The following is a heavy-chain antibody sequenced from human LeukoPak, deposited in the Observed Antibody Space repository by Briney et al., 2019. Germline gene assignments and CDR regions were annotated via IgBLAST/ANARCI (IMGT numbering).Heavy chain of an antibody. CDR3: ARYCSSTSCYTDGINNWFDP. CDR1: GGTFSSYA. J-gene: IGHJ5*02. CDR2: IVPIFGTA. Sequence: ASVKVSCKASGGTFSSYAISWVRQAPGQGLEWMGGIVPIFGTANYAQKFQGRVTITTDESTSTAYMELSSLRSEDTAVYYCARYCSSTSCYTDGINNWFDPWGQGTLVTVSS. V-gene: IGHV1-69*05. D-gene: IGHD2-2*02.